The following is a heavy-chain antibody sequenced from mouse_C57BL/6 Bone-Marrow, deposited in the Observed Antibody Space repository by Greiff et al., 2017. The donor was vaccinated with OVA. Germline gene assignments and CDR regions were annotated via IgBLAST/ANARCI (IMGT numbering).Heavy chain of an antibody. V-gene: IGHV5-16*01. CDR1: GFTFSDYY. D-gene: IGHD1-1*01. J-gene: IGHJ2*01. Sequence: EVQRVESEGGLVQPGSSMKLSCTASGFTFSDYYMAWVRQVPEKGLEWVANINYDGSSTYYLDSLKSRFIISRDNAKNILYLQMSSLKSEDTATYYCARVTTRVWYFDYWGQGTTLTVSS. CDR2: INYDGSST. CDR3: ARVTTRVWYFDY.